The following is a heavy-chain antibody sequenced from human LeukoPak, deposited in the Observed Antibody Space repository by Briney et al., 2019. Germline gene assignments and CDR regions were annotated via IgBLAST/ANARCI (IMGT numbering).Heavy chain of an antibody. CDR2: VYYGRTT. CDR3: VTTGYFDY. V-gene: IGHV4-39*02. Sequence: SETLSLTCTVSAASFISSSHHWGWIRQSPGKALEWIGTVYYGRTTYYNPSLDGRVTISLDTSANHFSLRLSSVTAADTAVYYCVTTGYFDYWGQGTLVTVSS. CDR1: AASFISSSHH. J-gene: IGHJ4*02. D-gene: IGHD4-17*01.